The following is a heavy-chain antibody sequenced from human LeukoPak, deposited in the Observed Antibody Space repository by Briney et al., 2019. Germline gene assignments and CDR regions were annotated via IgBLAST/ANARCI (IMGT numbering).Heavy chain of an antibody. CDR3: ARVGVVPAAIRRSYYMDV. Sequence: GGSLRLSCAASGFTFSSYSMNWVRQAPGKGLEGVSSISSSSSYIYYADSVKGRFTISRDNAKNSLYLQMNSLRAEDTAVYYCARVGVVPAAIRRSYYMDVWGKGTTVTVSS. D-gene: IGHD2-2*02. CDR1: GFTFSSYS. J-gene: IGHJ6*03. CDR2: ISSSSSYI. V-gene: IGHV3-21*01.